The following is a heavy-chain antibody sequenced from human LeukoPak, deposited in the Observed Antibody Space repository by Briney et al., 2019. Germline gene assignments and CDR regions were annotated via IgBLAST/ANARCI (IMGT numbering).Heavy chain of an antibody. D-gene: IGHD3-10*01. CDR3: ARSPLHLWFGELLNWFDP. CDR1: GGSFSGYY. J-gene: IGHJ5*02. Sequence: SETLCLTCAVYGGSFSGYYWSWIRQPPGKGLEWIGEINHSGSTNYNPSLKSRVTISVDTSKNQFSLKLSSVTAADTAVYYCARSPLHLWFGELLNWFDPWGQGTLVTVSS. CDR2: INHSGST. V-gene: IGHV4-34*01.